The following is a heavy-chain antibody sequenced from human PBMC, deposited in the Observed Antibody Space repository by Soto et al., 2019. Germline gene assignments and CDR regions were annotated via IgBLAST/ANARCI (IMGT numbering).Heavy chain of an antibody. D-gene: IGHD6-13*01. Sequence: EVQLLESGGGLVQPGGSLRLSCEASGFSFSNYVMSWVRQAPGKGLEWVSAMSGSGGSTYYPDSVKGRFTISRDNSENTLYLQMNSLRAEDTAVYYCAKASGSSWPYYFDSWGQGTLVTVSS. CDR3: AKASGSSWPYYFDS. CDR2: MSGSGGST. J-gene: IGHJ4*02. V-gene: IGHV3-23*01. CDR1: GFSFSNYV.